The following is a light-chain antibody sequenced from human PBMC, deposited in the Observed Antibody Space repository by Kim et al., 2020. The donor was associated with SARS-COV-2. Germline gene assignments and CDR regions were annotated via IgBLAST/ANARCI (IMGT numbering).Light chain of an antibody. CDR1: YGSVSTNDY. J-gene: IGLJ3*02. CDR2: STK. Sequence: GGTVTFTCGLKYGSVSTNDYPSWFQQSPGQAPRTLVYSTKTRSSGVPDRFSGSILGSKAALTITGAQADDEADYYCILYRGTGVSVFGGGTQLTVL. CDR3: ILYRGTGVSV. V-gene: IGLV8-61*01.